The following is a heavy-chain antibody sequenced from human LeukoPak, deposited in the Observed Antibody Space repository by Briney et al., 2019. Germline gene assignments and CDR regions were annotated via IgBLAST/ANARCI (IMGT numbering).Heavy chain of an antibody. V-gene: IGHV4-28*05. D-gene: IGHD2-21*02. Sequence: SDTLSLTCSVSGYSISTINYWAWIRQPPGRGLEWIGHIYYSGGIYYNPSLKSRVTMSVDTSRNQFSLKLSSVTAVDTAVYYCARKTTAGPTKAAFDIWGQGTMVAVST. CDR2: IYYSGGI. CDR1: GYSISTINY. J-gene: IGHJ3*02. CDR3: ARKTTAGPTKAAFDI.